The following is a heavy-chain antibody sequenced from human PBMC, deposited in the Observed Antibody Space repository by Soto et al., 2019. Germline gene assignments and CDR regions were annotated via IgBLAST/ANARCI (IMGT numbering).Heavy chain of an antibody. Sequence: EVQLLESGGGLVQPGGSLRLSCAASGFTFSSYAMSLVRQAPGKGLEWVSVISYSGDTTYYADSVKGRFTVSKDNSKSTLFLQMNSLRAEDTALYYCAKAIRLGDYVALPLDYWGQGALVTVSS. J-gene: IGHJ4*02. V-gene: IGHV3-23*01. CDR2: ISYSGDTT. CDR1: GFTFSSYA. CDR3: AKAIRLGDYVALPLDY. D-gene: IGHD4-17*01.